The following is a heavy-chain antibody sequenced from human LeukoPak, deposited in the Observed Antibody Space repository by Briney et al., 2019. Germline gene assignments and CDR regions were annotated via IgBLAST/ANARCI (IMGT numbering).Heavy chain of an antibody. CDR1: GGTFSSYT. J-gene: IGHJ4*02. CDR2: IIPILGIA. CDR3: ASMDYDSSGYYRTLYYFDY. Sequence: SVKVSCKASGGTFSSYTISWVRQAPGQGLEWMGGIIPILGIANYAQKFQGRVTITADKSTSTAYMELSSLRSEDTAVYYCASMDYDSSGYYRTLYYFDYWGQGTLVTVSS. D-gene: IGHD3-22*01. V-gene: IGHV1-69*02.